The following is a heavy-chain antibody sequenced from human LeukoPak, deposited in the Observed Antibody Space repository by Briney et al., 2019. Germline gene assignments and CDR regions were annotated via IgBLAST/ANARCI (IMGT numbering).Heavy chain of an antibody. CDR1: GGSFSGYY. CDR3: ARVSLVRGAPDYYFDY. Sequence: SETLSLTCAVYGGSFSGYYWTWIRQPPGKGLEWIGEINHSGSTNHNPSVKSRVTISVDTSKNQFSLKLSSVTAADTAVYYCARVSLVRGAPDYYFDYWGQGTLVTVSS. CDR2: INHSGST. D-gene: IGHD3-10*01. V-gene: IGHV4-34*01. J-gene: IGHJ4*02.